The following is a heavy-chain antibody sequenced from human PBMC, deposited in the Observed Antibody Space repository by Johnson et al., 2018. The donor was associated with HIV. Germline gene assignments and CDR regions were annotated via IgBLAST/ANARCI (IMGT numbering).Heavy chain of an antibody. J-gene: IGHJ3*02. CDR3: AKVGGTTILRDAFDI. CDR2: ISYDGSNT. D-gene: IGHD1-1*01. V-gene: IGHV3-30*04. CDR1: GFTFSSYA. Sequence: QVQLVESGGGVVQPGRSLRLSCAASGFTFSSYAMHWVRQSPVKGLEWVAVISYDGSNTYYADSVTARLPISRDNSKNTLYLQMNSLRAEDTAVYYCAKVGGTTILRDAFDIWGQGTMVTVSS.